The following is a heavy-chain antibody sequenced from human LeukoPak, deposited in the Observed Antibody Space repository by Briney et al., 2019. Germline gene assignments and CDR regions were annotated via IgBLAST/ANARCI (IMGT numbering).Heavy chain of an antibody. CDR3: ARMEGGGWFDP. D-gene: IGHD1-26*01. CDR1: GGSISSYY. Sequence: PSETLSLTCTVSGGSISSYYWSWIRQPPGKGLEWIEYIYYSGSTNYNPSLKSRVTISVDTSKNQFSLKLSSVTAADTAVYYCARMEGGGWFDPWGQGTLVTVSS. J-gene: IGHJ5*02. CDR2: IYYSGST. V-gene: IGHV4-59*01.